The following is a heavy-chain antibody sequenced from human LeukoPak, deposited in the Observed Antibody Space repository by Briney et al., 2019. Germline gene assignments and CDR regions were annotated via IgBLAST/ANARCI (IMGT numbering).Heavy chain of an antibody. CDR2: INPNSGGT. V-gene: IGHV1-2*02. CDR3: ARAQNMITFGGVIGGGY. D-gene: IGHD3-16*02. Sequence: RASVKVSCKASGYTFTGYYMHWVRQAPGQGLEWMGWINPNSGGTNYAQKFQGRVTMTRDTSTSTAYMELSRLRSDDTAVYHCARAQNMITFGGVIGGGYWGQGTLVTVSS. CDR1: GYTFTGYY. J-gene: IGHJ4*02.